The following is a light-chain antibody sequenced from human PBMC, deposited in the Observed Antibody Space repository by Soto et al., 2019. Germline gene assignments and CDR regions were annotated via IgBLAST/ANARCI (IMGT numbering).Light chain of an antibody. CDR1: QTVASNY. CDR3: QQYTNSRWT. V-gene: IGKV3-20*01. CDR2: GAS. J-gene: IGKJ1*01. Sequence: ETVLTQSPGTLSLSPGERVTLSCRASQTVASNYFAWYQQRPGQAPRLLMNGASTRATGVPDRFSGSGSGTDFTLTISRLEPEDFAVYYCQQYTNSRWTFGQGIKVDIK.